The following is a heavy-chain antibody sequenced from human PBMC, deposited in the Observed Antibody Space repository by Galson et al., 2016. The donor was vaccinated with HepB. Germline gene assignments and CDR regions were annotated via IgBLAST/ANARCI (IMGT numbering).Heavy chain of an antibody. J-gene: IGHJ5*02. D-gene: IGHD2-2*01. CDR1: GASINSSNW. CDR2: IYHTGTS. Sequence: SETLSLTCAVSGASINSSNWWTWVRQAPEKGLEWIGEIYHTGTSNNNPFLSSRFTLSVDKSRNQFSLNLTSVTAADTAVYYCARAAIIPGARMVFDPWGQGTLVTVSS. V-gene: IGHV4-4*02. CDR3: ARAAIIPGARMVFDP.